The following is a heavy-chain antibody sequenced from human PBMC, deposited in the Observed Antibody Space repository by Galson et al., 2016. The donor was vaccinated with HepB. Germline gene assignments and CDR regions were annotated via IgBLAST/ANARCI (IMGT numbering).Heavy chain of an antibody. CDR1: GYSISSGYS. CDR2: IYYSGRT. V-gene: IGHV4-38-2*02. J-gene: IGHJ4*02. Sequence: SETLSLTCTVSGYSISSGYSWGWIRQPPGKGLKWIGSIYYSGRTYHNPSLTGRVTISVDTSKNQFSLKVRSVTAADTAVYYCARENWNDEVDYWAQGTLV. D-gene: IGHD1-1*01. CDR3: ARENWNDEVDY.